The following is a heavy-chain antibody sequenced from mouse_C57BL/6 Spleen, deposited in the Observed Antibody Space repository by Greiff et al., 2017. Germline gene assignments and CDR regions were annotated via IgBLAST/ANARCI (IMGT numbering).Heavy chain of an antibody. CDR3: ARGGYVFDY. Sequence: DVKLVESGPELVKPGASVKIPCKASGYTFTDYNMDWVKQSHGKSLEWIGDINPNNGGTIYNQKFKGKATLTVDKSSSTAYMELRSLTSEDTAVYYCARGGYVFDYWGQGTTLTVSS. CDR2: INPNNGGT. D-gene: IGHD2-2*01. CDR1: GYTFTDYN. V-gene: IGHV1-18*01. J-gene: IGHJ2*01.